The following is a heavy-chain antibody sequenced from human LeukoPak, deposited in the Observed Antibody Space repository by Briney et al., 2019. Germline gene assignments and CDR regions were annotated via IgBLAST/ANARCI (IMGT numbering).Heavy chain of an antibody. V-gene: IGHV4-4*02. CDR3: ARIPADIVVVPAAPDPCGMDV. Sequence: SGTLSLTCAVSGGSISSSNWWSWVRQPPGKGLEWIGEIYHSGSTNYNPSLKSRVTISVDKSKNQFSLKLSSVTAADTAVYYCARIPADIVVVPAAPDPCGMDVWGQGTTVTVSS. J-gene: IGHJ6*02. CDR2: IYHSGST. D-gene: IGHD2-2*01. CDR1: GGSISSSNW.